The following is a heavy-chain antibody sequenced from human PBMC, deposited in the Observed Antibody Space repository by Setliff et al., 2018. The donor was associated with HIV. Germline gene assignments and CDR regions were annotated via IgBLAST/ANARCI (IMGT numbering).Heavy chain of an antibody. CDR3: PAGLFKVDYRPKYFPL. Sequence: GGSLRLSCAASGFTFSSSAMTWVRQAPGKGLEWVSAIIGSGVNTYYVDPVKGRFTISRDNSKNTLYLQMNSLSAEDTAVYYCPAGLFKVDYRPKYFPLWGQGTLVTVSS. D-gene: IGHD4-4*01. J-gene: IGHJ1*01. V-gene: IGHV3-23*01. CDR2: IIGSGVNT. CDR1: GFTFSSSA.